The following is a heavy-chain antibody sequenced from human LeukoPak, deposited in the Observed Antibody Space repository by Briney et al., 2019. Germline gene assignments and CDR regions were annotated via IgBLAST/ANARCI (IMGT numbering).Heavy chain of an antibody. CDR1: GFTFSSYT. CDR2: ITSSSSYI. Sequence: PGGSLRLSCAASGFTFSSYTMNWVRQAPGKGPEWVSSITSSSSYIYYADSVKGRFAISRDNARNSLYLQMNSLRAEDTALYYCARDGDTVLTRGYYYYMDVWGKGTTVTVSS. CDR3: ARDGDTVLTRGYYYYMDV. J-gene: IGHJ6*03. D-gene: IGHD4-23*01. V-gene: IGHV3-21*01.